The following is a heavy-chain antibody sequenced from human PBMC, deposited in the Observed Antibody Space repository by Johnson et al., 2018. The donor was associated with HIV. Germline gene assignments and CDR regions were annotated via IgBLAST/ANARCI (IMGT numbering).Heavy chain of an antibody. CDR3: ARDDGWEPTGNDAFDI. Sequence: VLLVESGGDLVQPGGSLRLSCAASGITVSSNYMTWVRQAPGKGLEWVSVIYSGGSTYYADSMKGRFTISRDNSKNTLYLQMNSLRAEDTAVYYCARDDGWEPTGNDAFDIWGQGTMVTVSS. D-gene: IGHD1-26*01. V-gene: IGHV3-66*02. CDR2: IYSGGST. J-gene: IGHJ3*02. CDR1: GITVSSNY.